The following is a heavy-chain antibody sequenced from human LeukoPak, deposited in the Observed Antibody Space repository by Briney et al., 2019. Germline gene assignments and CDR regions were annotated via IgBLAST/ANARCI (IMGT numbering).Heavy chain of an antibody. Sequence: GGSLRLSCEASGFTFRTYEMNWLRQAPGKGLECISYISSSATAIHYADSVKGRFTISRDNAKNSLYLQMNSLRAEDTAVYYCAREGSSSTYYFDAFDIWGQGTMVTVSS. J-gene: IGHJ3*02. CDR1: GFTFRTYE. V-gene: IGHV3-48*03. D-gene: IGHD3-22*01. CDR3: AREGSSSTYYFDAFDI. CDR2: ISSSATAI.